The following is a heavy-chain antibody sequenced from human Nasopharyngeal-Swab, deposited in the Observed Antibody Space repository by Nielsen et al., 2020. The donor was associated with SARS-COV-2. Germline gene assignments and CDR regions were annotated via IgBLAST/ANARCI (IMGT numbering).Heavy chain of an antibody. CDR3: ARHTANTED. CDR1: DGSFSGYY. CDR2: INHSGST. Sequence: GSLRLSCAVYDGSFSGYYWSWIRQPPGKGLEWIGEINHSGSTNYNPSLKRRVTISVDTSKNQFSLKLSSVTAADTAVYYCARHTANTEDWGQGTLVTVSS. V-gene: IGHV4-34*01. D-gene: IGHD5-18*01. J-gene: IGHJ4*02.